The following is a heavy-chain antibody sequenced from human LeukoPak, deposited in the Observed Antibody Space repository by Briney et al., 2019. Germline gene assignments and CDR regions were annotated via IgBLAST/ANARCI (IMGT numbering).Heavy chain of an antibody. Sequence: GGSLRLSCAASGFTFSSYAMSWVRQAPGKGLEWVSAISGGGGSTYYADSVKGRFTISRDNSKNTLYLQMNSLRAEDTAVYYCANSVAGTTPFDYWGQGTLVTVSS. D-gene: IGHD1-1*01. CDR3: ANSVAGTTPFDY. CDR2: ISGGGGST. J-gene: IGHJ4*02. V-gene: IGHV3-23*01. CDR1: GFTFSSYA.